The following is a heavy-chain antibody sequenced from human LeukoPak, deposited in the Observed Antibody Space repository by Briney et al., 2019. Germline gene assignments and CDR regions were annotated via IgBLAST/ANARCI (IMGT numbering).Heavy chain of an antibody. D-gene: IGHD6-13*01. J-gene: IGHJ4*02. CDR1: GFTFSSYG. Sequence: GGSLRLSCAASGFTFSSYGMHWVRQAPGKGLEWVAVISYDGSNKYYADSVKGRFTISRDNSKNTLYLQMNSLRAEDTAVYYCAPYSSSWYVDYWGQGTLVTVSS. CDR3: APYSSSWYVDY. V-gene: IGHV3-30*03. CDR2: ISYDGSNK.